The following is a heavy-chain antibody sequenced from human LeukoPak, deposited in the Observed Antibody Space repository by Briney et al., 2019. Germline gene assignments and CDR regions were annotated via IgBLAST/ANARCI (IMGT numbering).Heavy chain of an antibody. V-gene: IGHV4-39*01. Sequence: SEALSLTCTVSGGSISSSSYYWGWIRQPPGKGLEWIGSIYYSGSTYYNPSLKSRVTISVDTSKNQFSLRLSSVTAADTAVYYCASPVQDHDAFDIWGQGTMVTVSS. J-gene: IGHJ3*02. CDR1: GGSISSSSYY. CDR2: IYYSGST. CDR3: ASPVQDHDAFDI. D-gene: IGHD1-1*01.